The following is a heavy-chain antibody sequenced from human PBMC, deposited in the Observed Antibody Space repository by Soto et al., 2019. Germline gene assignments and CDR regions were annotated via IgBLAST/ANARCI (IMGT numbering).Heavy chain of an antibody. CDR1: GGSISSGGYY. CDR3: ARDPVDFWSGYSQNYYYMDV. J-gene: IGHJ6*03. CDR2: IYYSGST. V-gene: IGHV4-31*03. Sequence: SETLSLTCTVSGGSISSGGYYWSWIRQHPGKGLEWIGYIYYSGSTYYNPSLKSRVTISVDTSKNQFSLKLSSVTAADTAVYYCARDPVDFWSGYSQNYYYMDVWSKGTTVTVSS. D-gene: IGHD3-3*01.